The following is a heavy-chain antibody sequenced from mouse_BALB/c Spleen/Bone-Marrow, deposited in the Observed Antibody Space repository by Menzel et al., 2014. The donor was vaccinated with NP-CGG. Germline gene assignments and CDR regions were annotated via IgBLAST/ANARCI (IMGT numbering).Heavy chain of an antibody. D-gene: IGHD1-1*01. CDR3: AREGTYYAFFDY. V-gene: IGHV1-4*02. CDR2: INPTRGYT. CDR1: GYTFTSYT. J-gene: IGHJ2*01. Sequence: QVQLQQSAAELARPWASVKMSCKASGYTFTSYTIQWVKQRPGQGLEWIGYINPTRGYTDYNQKFKDKTTLTADKSSSTAYMQLSSLTSEDSAVYYCAREGTYYAFFDYWGQGTTLTVSS.